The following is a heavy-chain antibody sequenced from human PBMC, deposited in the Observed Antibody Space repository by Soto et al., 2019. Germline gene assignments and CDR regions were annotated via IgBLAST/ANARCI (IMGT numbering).Heavy chain of an antibody. D-gene: IGHD3-3*01. V-gene: IGHV3-33*01. Sequence: QVQLVESGGGVVQPGRSLRLSCAASGFTFSSYGMHWVRQAPGKGLEWVAVIWYDGSNKYYADSVKGRFTISRDNSKNTLYLQMNSLRAEDTAVYYCARDGSGFLEALKDPHYYYYIDVWGKGTTVTVSS. CDR1: GFTFSSYG. J-gene: IGHJ6*03. CDR3: ARDGSGFLEALKDPHYYYYIDV. CDR2: IWYDGSNK.